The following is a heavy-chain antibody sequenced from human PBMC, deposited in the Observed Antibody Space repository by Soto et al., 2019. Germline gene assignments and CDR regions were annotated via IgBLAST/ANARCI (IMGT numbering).Heavy chain of an antibody. CDR3: ATLYGDYVSY. CDR1: GGSISSSGYY. V-gene: IGHV4-39*01. Sequence: QLQLQESGPGLVKPSETMSLTCTVSGGSISSSGYYWGWIRQPPGKGLEWIGSIYYSGSTYYNPSLKSRVTISVDTSKNQFSLKLSSVTAADTAVYYCATLYGDYVSYWGQGTLVTVSS. J-gene: IGHJ4*02. D-gene: IGHD4-17*01. CDR2: IYYSGST.